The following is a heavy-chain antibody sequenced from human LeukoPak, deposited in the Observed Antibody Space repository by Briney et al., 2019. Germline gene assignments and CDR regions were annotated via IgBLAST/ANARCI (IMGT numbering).Heavy chain of an antibody. D-gene: IGHD3-10*01. CDR1: GGTFSSFA. J-gene: IGHJ6*03. CDR3: AREKSITMVRGVRRKPYYYYMDV. CDR2: IIPIFGTT. V-gene: IGHV1-69*06. Sequence: SVKVSCKTSGGTFSSFAITWVRQTPGQGLEWMGGIIPIFGTTNYAQKFQDRVTITADKSTSTAYMELSSLRSEDTAVYYCAREKSITMVRGVRRKPYYYYMDVWGKGTTVTISS.